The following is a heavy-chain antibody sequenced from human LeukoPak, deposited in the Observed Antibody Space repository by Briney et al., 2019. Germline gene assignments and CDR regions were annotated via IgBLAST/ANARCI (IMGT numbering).Heavy chain of an antibody. Sequence: GASVKVSCKASGYTFTSYGISWVRQAPGQGLEWMGWISGSNGNTNYAQKLQGRVTMTTDTSTGTAYMELRSLRSDDTAVYYCARSGRGTHYYFDYWSQGTLVTVSS. J-gene: IGHJ4*02. CDR1: GYTFTSYG. V-gene: IGHV1-18*01. CDR3: ARSGRGTHYYFDY. CDR2: ISGSNGNT. D-gene: IGHD1-26*01.